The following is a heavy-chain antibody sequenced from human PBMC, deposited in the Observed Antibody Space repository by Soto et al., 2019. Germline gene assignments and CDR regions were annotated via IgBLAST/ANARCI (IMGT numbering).Heavy chain of an antibody. CDR3: ARDSGSPYSAFDI. V-gene: IGHV3-72*01. D-gene: IGHD1-26*01. CDR2: TRNKANSYTT. Sequence: QLVESGGGLVQPGGSLRLSCAASGLTVSDHYMDWVRQAPGKGLEWVGRTRNKANSYTTEYAASVEGRFTISRDDSENSLYLQMNSLKTEDTAVYFCARDSGSPYSAFDIWGQGTMVTVSS. CDR1: GLTVSDHY. J-gene: IGHJ3*02.